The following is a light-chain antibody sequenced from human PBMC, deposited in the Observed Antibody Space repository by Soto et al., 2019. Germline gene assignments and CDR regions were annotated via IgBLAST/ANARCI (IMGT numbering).Light chain of an antibody. J-gene: IGKJ4*01. Sequence: IQLTQAPSSLSAAVGDRVTITCRASQGFNIHLAWYQQKPGKAPKLLIFATSLLQTGVPSRFSGSGSGTNFRLTISSLQPEDVATYHCLQVNDYPLTFGGGTNVEIK. CDR1: QGFNIH. CDR2: ATS. V-gene: IGKV1-9*01. CDR3: LQVNDYPLT.